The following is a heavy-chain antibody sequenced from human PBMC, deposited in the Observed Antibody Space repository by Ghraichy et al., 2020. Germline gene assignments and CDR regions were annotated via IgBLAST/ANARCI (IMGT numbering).Heavy chain of an antibody. Sequence: SETLSLTCSISGTSIHDYAWTWIRKRPGTGMEYIGDVDDGGTAPYSQSLTNRVPLSLDTLTRHVFLTLTSVTVADTAVSYCARGVVSGVPYYFYMYAWRKGTTVSVS. D-gene: IGHD3-10*01. J-gene: IGHJ6*03. CDR3: ARGVVSGVPYYFYMYA. V-gene: IGHV4-34*01. CDR2: VDDGGTA. CDR1: GTSIHDYA.